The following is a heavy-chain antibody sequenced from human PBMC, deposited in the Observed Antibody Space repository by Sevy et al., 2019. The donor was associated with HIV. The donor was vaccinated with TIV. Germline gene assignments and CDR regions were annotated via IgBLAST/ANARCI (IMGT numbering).Heavy chain of an antibody. J-gene: IGHJ3*02. V-gene: IGHV3-11*06. CDR2: ISTSSSYT. CDR3: ARDRVIAIYAFDI. CDR1: GFTFSDYY. D-gene: IGHD2-21*01. Sequence: GGSLRLSCTASGFTFSDYYMSWIRQAPGKGLEWVSYISTSSSYTSYPDSVKGQFTISRDNAKNSLYLQMNSLRAEDTAVYYCARDRVIAIYAFDIWGQGTMVTVSS.